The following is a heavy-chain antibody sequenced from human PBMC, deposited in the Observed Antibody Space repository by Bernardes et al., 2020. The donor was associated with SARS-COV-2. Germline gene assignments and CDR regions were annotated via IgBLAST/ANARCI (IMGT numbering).Heavy chain of an antibody. CDR2: IYYSGST. J-gene: IGHJ6*02. CDR3: ARDALGSITIFGVVTRHGMDV. D-gene: IGHD3-3*01. V-gene: IGHV4-30-4*01. Sequence: TLSLTCTVSGGSISSGDYYWSWIRQPPGKGLEWIGYIYYSGSTYYNPSLKSRVTISVDTSKNQFSLKLSSVTAADTAVYYCARDALGSITIFGVVTRHGMDVWGQGTTVTVSS. CDR1: GGSISSGDYY.